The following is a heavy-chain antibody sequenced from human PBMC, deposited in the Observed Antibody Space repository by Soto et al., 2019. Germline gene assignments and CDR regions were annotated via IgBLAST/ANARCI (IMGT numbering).Heavy chain of an antibody. CDR2: LSWNSGRI. CDR1: GFTFDDYA. Sequence: DVQLVESGGGLVQAGKSLRLSCAASGFTFDDYAMDWVRQAPGKGLEWVPSLSWNSGRIGYADSVKGRFSISRDNAKNSLYLQLNSLRPEDTAFYYCTKGPCSDGGCYFDSWGQGTLVTVSS. J-gene: IGHJ5*01. D-gene: IGHD2-15*01. V-gene: IGHV3-9*01. CDR3: TKGPCSDGGCYFDS.